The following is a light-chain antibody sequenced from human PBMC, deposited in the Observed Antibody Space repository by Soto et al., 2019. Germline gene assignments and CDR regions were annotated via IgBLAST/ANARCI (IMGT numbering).Light chain of an antibody. V-gene: IGKV3-20*01. CDR1: QSVNSDY. Sequence: EIVLTQSPGTLSLSPGERATLSCRATQSVNSDYLAWYQQRPGQAPRLLMHGASSRATGIPARFSGSGSGADFTLTISRLEPEDFAVYYCYHYAYSQFAFGPGTKVDIK. CDR3: YHYAYSQFA. CDR2: GAS. J-gene: IGKJ3*01.